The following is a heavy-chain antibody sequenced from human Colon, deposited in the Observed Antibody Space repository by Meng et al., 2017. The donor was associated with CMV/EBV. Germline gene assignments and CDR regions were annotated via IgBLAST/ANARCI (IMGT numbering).Heavy chain of an antibody. CDR2: IGRGSGA. J-gene: IGHJ4*02. CDR3: ARDRWFTF. Sequence: VQLLESGGGLVQRGGSMRLSCAASGFTFTSYDMSWVRQAPGKGLEWVSTIGRGSGANYADSVKGRFTMSRDNSKNTVYLEMNNLRAEDTAIYYCARDRWFTFWGQGVLVTVSS. V-gene: IGHV3-23*01. D-gene: IGHD2-15*01. CDR1: GFTFTSYD.